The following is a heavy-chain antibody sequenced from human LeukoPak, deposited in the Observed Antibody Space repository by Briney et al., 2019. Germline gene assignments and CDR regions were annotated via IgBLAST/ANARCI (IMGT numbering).Heavy chain of an antibody. CDR2: INHSGST. Sequence: PSETLSLTSAVYGGSFSGYYWSWIRQPPGKGLEWIGEINHSGSTNYNPSLKSRVTISVDTSKNQFSLKLSSVTAADTAVYYCARKYGDYPWFDPWGQGTLVTVSS. J-gene: IGHJ5*02. V-gene: IGHV4-34*01. CDR3: ARKYGDYPWFDP. CDR1: GGSFSGYY. D-gene: IGHD4-17*01.